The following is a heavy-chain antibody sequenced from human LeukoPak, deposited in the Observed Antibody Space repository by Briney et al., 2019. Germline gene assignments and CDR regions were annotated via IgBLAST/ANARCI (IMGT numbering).Heavy chain of an antibody. J-gene: IGHJ4*02. V-gene: IGHV3-33*06. Sequence: GRSLRLSCVASGSNFRTYGMPWVRQAPGKGLEWVAVIWYDGSQKYYADSVRGRFTISRDYSKNTLYLQMDSLRAEDTAVYYCAKDRDVGYFDYWGQGTLVTVSS. CDR3: AKDRDVGYFDY. CDR1: GSNFRTYG. CDR2: IWYDGSQK.